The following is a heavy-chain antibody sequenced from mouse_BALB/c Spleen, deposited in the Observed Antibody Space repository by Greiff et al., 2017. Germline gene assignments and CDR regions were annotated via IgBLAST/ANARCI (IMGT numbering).Heavy chain of an antibody. D-gene: IGHD2-10*02. Sequence: EVQLVESGGGLVQPGGSLRLSCATSGFTFTDYYMSWVRQPPGKALEWLGFIRNKANGYTTEYSASVKGRFTISRDNSQSILYLQMNTLRAEDSATYYCARDKYGILAYWGQGTLVTVSA. CDR1: GFTFTDYY. CDR3: ARDKYGILAY. J-gene: IGHJ3*01. V-gene: IGHV7-3*02. CDR2: IRNKANGYTT.